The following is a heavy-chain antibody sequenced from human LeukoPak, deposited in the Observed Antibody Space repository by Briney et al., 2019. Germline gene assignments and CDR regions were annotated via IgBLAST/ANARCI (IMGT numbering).Heavy chain of an antibody. V-gene: IGHV1-69*13. CDR2: IIPIFGTA. J-gene: IGHJ6*02. D-gene: IGHD6-6*01. CDR1: GGTFIGYA. Sequence: GASVKVSCKASGGTFIGYAISWVRQAPGQGLEWMGGIIPIFGTANYAQKFQGRVTITADESTSTAYMELSSLRSEDTAVYYCARDPSIAARRYYYYGMDVWGQGTTVTVSS. CDR3: ARDPSIAARRYYYYGMDV.